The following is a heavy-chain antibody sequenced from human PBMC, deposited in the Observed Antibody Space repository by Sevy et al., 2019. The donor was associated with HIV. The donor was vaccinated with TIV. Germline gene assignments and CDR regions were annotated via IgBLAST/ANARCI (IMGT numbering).Heavy chain of an antibody. CDR2: IKQDGSEK. CDR3: ASLGYCSSTSCYESGMDV. Sequence: GGSLRLSCAASGFTFSSYWMSWVRQAPGKGLEWVANIKQDGSEKYYVDSVKGRLTISRDNAKNSLYLQMNSLSAEDTAVYYCASLGYCSSTSCYESGMDVWGQGTTVTVSS. V-gene: IGHV3-7*03. J-gene: IGHJ6*02. D-gene: IGHD2-2*01. CDR1: GFTFSSYW.